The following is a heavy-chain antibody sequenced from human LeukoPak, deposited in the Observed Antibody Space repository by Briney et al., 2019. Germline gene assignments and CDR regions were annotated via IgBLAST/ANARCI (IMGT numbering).Heavy chain of an antibody. Sequence: GGSLRLSCAASGFTLSRYWMRGLRQAPGKGLEWVASINEDGSDKYYVDSVKGRFTISRDNAKNSLYLQMNSLRAEDTAVYYCARDTYRFDDYWGQGTLVTVSS. CDR2: INEDGSDK. CDR1: GFTLSRYW. V-gene: IGHV3-7*01. CDR3: ARDTYRFDDY. J-gene: IGHJ4*02.